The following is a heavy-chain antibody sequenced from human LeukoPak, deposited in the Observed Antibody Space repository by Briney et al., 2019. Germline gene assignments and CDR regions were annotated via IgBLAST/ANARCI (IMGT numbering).Heavy chain of an antibody. V-gene: IGHV1-2*04. D-gene: IGHD6-13*01. Sequence: ASVKVSCKASGYTFTSYGISWVRQAPGQGLEWMGWINPNSGGTNYAQKFQGWVTMTRDTSISTAYMELSRLRSDDTAVYYCARQQLAPDHYYYGMDVWGQGTTVTVSS. CDR3: ARQQLAPDHYYYGMDV. CDR2: INPNSGGT. CDR1: GYTFTSYG. J-gene: IGHJ6*02.